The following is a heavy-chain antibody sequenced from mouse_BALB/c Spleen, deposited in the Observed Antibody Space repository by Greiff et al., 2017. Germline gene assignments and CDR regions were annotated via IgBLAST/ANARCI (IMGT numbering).Heavy chain of an antibody. CDR2: IDPETGGT. CDR3: TRDSSGYAY. CDR1: SYTFTDYE. V-gene: IGHV1-15*01. D-gene: IGHD3-2*01. J-gene: IGHJ3*01. Sequence: QVQLQQSGAELVRPGASVTLSCKASSYTFTDYEMHWVKQTPVHGLEWIGAIDPETGGTAYNQKFKGKATLTADKSSSTAYMELRSLTSEDSAVYYCTRDSSGYAYWGQGTLVTVSA.